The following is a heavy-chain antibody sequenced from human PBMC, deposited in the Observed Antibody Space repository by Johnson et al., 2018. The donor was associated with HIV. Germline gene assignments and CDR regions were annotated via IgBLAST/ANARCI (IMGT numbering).Heavy chain of an antibody. J-gene: IGHJ3*02. V-gene: IGHV3-20*04. CDR2: MNWNGGST. CDR3: SRRIGYCSGGSCYSGVAFDI. Sequence: DVQPVESGGGVVRPGGSLRLSCAASGFTFDDYGMSWVRQAPGKGLEWVPGMNWNGGSTGYADSVKGRSTISRANAKNTLYMQMNMLRAEDTALYYCSRRIGYCSGGSCYSGVAFDIWGQGTLVTVSS. D-gene: IGHD2-15*01. CDR1: GFTFDDYG.